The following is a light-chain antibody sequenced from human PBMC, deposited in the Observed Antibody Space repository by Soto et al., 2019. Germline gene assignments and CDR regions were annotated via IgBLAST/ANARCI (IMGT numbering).Light chain of an antibody. CDR2: AAS. CDR3: QQSYSIPIT. CDR1: QSISFY. Sequence: DIQMTQSPSSLSASVGDRVTITCRASQSISFYLNWYQQKPGKAHKVLIYAASNSQSGVPSRFSGSGSGTDFTLTISSLQPEDFATYFCQQSYSIPITFGQGTRLEIK. V-gene: IGKV1-39*01. J-gene: IGKJ5*01.